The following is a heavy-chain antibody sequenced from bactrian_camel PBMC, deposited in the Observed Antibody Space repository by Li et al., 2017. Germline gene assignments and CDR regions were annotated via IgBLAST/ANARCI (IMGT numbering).Heavy chain of an antibody. D-gene: IGHD2*01. CDR1: RYISTYC. Sequence: QLVESGGGSVQAGGSLRLSCAASRYISTYCVGWFRQAPGKEREAVAITENDDGTTHYADSVKGRFNISQDAAKNTVFLQMSSLTPEDTAMYYCAAGWLRYYSDEGAVFKEMCAFNYWGQGTQVTVS. CDR3: AAGWLRYYSDEGAVFKEMCAFNY. J-gene: IGHJ4*01. CDR2: TENDDGTT. V-gene: IGHV3S25*01.